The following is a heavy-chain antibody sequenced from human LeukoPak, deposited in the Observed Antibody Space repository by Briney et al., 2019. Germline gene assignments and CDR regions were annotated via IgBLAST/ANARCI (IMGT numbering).Heavy chain of an antibody. Sequence: PGGSLRLSCAASGFTFSSYCMSWVRHAPGKGLEGVANIKQDGSEKYYVDSVKGRCTISRDNAKNSLYLQMNTLRAGDTAVLYCARGYSYGSYYYFGMAVCGQGTTATV. J-gene: IGHJ6*02. CDR3: ARGYSYGSYYYFGMAV. CDR1: GFTFSSYC. D-gene: IGHD5-18*01. V-gene: IGHV3-7*04. CDR2: IKQDGSEK.